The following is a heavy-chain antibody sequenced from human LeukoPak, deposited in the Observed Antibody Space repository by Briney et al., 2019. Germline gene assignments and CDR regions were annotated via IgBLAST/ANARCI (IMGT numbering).Heavy chain of an antibody. V-gene: IGHV3-13*05. J-gene: IGHJ5*02. Sequence: GGSLRLSCAASGFTFSNYDMHWVRQTTGKGLEWVSSIGTAGDPYYAGSVKGRFTISRENAKNSLYLQMNSLRAGDTAVYYCARAGGSSGWYSLATWGQGTLVTVSS. D-gene: IGHD6-19*01. CDR2: IGTAGDP. CDR1: GFTFSNYD. CDR3: ARAGGSSGWYSLAT.